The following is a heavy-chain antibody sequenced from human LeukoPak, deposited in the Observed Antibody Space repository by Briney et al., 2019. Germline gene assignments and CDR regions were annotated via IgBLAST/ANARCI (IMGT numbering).Heavy chain of an antibody. Sequence: ESGGGLVQPGGSLRLSCAASEFSVGSNYMTWVRQAPGKGLEWVSAISGSGTNTDYAASVKGRFTVSRDKSKNTLYLQMKSLRAEDTARYYCAKGNQPVIAASGLFDYWGQGTLVTVSS. J-gene: IGHJ4*02. CDR1: EFSVGSNY. CDR3: AKGNQPVIAASGLFDY. V-gene: IGHV3-23*01. D-gene: IGHD6-13*01. CDR2: ISGSGTNT.